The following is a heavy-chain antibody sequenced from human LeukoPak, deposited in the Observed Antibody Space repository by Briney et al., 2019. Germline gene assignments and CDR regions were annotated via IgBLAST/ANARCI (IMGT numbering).Heavy chain of an antibody. CDR1: GYTFTSYY. D-gene: IGHD2-2*01. V-gene: IGHV1-46*01. CDR3: ARDGGDIVLVPAAGGFDP. Sequence: ASVKVSCKASGYTFTSYYIHWVRQAPRQGLEWMGIINPSGGSTSYAQKFQGRVTMTRDTSTSTVYMELSSLRSEDTAVYYCARDGGDIVLVPAAGGFDPWGQGTQVTVSS. J-gene: IGHJ5*02. CDR2: INPSGGST.